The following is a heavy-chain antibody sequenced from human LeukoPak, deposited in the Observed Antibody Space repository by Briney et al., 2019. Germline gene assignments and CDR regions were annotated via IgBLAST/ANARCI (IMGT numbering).Heavy chain of an antibody. CDR3: ARASHRRSWADY. J-gene: IGHJ4*02. Sequence: PSETLSLTCAVYGGSFSGYYWSWIRQPPGKGLEWIGEINHSGSTNYNPSLKSRVTISVDTSKNQFSLKLSSVTAADTAVYYCARASHRRSWADYWGQGTLVTVS. D-gene: IGHD6-13*01. V-gene: IGHV4-34*01. CDR2: INHSGST. CDR1: GGSFSGYY.